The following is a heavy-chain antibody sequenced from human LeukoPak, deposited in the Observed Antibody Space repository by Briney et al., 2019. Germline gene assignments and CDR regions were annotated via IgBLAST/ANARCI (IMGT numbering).Heavy chain of an antibody. CDR1: GYTFTSYY. J-gene: IGHJ3*02. D-gene: IGHD2-2*01. CDR3: ARDTHLGYCSSTGCFKIDAFDI. Sequence: ASVKVSCKASGYTFTSYYMHWVRQAPGQGLEWMGGIIPIFGTANYAQKFQGRVTITADESTSTAYMELSSLRSEDTAVYYCARDTHLGYCSSTGCFKIDAFDIWGQGTMVTVSS. CDR2: IIPIFGTA. V-gene: IGHV1-69*13.